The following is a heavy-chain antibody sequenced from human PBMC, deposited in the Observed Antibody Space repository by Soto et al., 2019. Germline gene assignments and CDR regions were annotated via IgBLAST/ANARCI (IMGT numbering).Heavy chain of an antibody. CDR2: IFDSGST. J-gene: IGHJ4*02. D-gene: IGHD6-13*01. CDR3: ARVGAAAARGYFAY. V-gene: IGHV4-59*01. CDR1: GGSISSYY. Sequence: QVQLQESGPGLVKPSETLSLTCTVSGGSISSYYWSWIRQPPGEGLEWIGNIFDSGSTNYNPSLKRRVTRSVDTPKSQYSLRVRSGTAADTAVYSCARVGAAAARGYFAYWGQGTLVTVSS.